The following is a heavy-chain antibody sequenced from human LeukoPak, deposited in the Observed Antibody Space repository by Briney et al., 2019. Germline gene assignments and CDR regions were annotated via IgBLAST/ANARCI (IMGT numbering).Heavy chain of an antibody. CDR1: GGSISSSGYY. CDR2: IYYSGST. CDR3: AMSDWNYWDY. Sequence: SETLSLTCTVSGGSISSSGYYWGWIRPRPGMGLEWIGSIYYSGSTYYIPSLKRRVTMTLDSSKNQLALKLNSVTAADTAVYYCAMSDWNYWDYWGQGTLVTVSS. D-gene: IGHD1-1*01. J-gene: IGHJ4*02. V-gene: IGHV4-39*06.